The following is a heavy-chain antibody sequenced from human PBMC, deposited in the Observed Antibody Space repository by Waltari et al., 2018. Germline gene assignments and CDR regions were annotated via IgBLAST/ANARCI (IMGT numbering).Heavy chain of an antibody. Sequence: QVQMVQSGPEVKKPGASVKVSCKYSGYTFSNYGLSWVRLAPGQGLEWMGWMSGDNGNKMNAPKVQGRVTVTTDTCTGTTYMGLRSLRSDDAAVYYCARTYYYDSRDFDHWGQGTLVTVSS. CDR1: GYTFSNYG. V-gene: IGHV1-18*04. CDR3: ARTYYYDSRDFDH. J-gene: IGHJ4*02. D-gene: IGHD3-22*01. CDR2: MSGDNGNK.